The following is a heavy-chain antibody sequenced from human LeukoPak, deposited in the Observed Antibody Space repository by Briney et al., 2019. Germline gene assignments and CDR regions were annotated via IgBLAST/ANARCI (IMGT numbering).Heavy chain of an antibody. CDR3: AIENRFSSTDWFDP. Sequence: SVKVSCKASGGTFSSYAISWVRQAPGQGLEWMGGIIPIFGTANYAQKFQGRVTITTDESTSTAYMELSSLRSEDTAVYYCAIENRFSSTDWFDPWGQGTLVTVSS. D-gene: IGHD6-13*01. CDR1: GGTFSSYA. J-gene: IGHJ5*02. CDR2: IIPIFGTA. V-gene: IGHV1-69*05.